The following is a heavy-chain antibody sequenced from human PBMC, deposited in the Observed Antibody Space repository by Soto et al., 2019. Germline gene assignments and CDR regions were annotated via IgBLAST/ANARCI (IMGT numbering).Heavy chain of an antibody. CDR2: ISHKGST. CDR3: ARDILRSSGWYGFDS. J-gene: IGHJ4*02. CDR1: GGFVASGNFY. D-gene: IGHD6-19*01. Sequence: PSETLSLTCTVSGGFVASGNFYWSWIRQAPGKGLEWIGHISHKGSTDYSPSLKGRVSVALDTAKNQFSLKLNYATAADTAVYYCARDILRSSGWYGFDSWGQGSLVTVSS. V-gene: IGHV4-61*01.